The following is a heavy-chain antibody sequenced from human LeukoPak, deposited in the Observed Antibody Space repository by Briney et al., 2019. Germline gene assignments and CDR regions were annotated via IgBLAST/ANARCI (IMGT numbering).Heavy chain of an antibody. CDR1: GGTFSSYA. D-gene: IGHD6-19*01. CDR2: IIPIFGTA. Sequence: SVKVSCKASGGTFSSYAISWVRQAPGQGLEWMGGIIPIFGTANYAQKFQGRVTITADESTSTAYMELSSLRSEDTAVYYCARVYSSGWYRHYYYMDVWGKGTTVTVSS. J-gene: IGHJ6*03. CDR3: ARVYSSGWYRHYYYMDV. V-gene: IGHV1-69*13.